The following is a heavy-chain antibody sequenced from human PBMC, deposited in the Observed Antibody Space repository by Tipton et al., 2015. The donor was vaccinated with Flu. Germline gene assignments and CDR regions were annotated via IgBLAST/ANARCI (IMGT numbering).Heavy chain of an antibody. CDR1: GFTFIRYA. J-gene: IGHJ4*02. V-gene: IGHV3-23*01. Sequence: SLRLSCAASGFTFIRYAMSWVRQAPGKGLEWVSAISGGGGTTYYADSVKGRFTISRDNSKNTLYLQMNSLRAEDTAIYYCAKVIPEKVAGLDYWGQGTLVTVSS. D-gene: IGHD6-19*01. CDR3: AKVIPEKVAGLDY. CDR2: ISGGGGTT.